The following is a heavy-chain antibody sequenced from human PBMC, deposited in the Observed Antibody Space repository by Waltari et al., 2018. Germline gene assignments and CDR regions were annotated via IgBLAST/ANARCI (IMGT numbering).Heavy chain of an antibody. CDR2: IRYVGSNK. J-gene: IGHJ4*02. V-gene: IGHV3-30*02. CDR3: AKDLGRGDY. Sequence: QVQLVESGGGVVQPGGSLRLSCAASGFTFSSYGMHWVRQAPGKGLEGVALIRYVGSNKYYADSVKGRFTISRDNSKNTLYLQMNSLRAEDTAVYYCAKDLGRGDYWGQGTLVTVSS. CDR1: GFTFSSYG. D-gene: IGHD1-26*01.